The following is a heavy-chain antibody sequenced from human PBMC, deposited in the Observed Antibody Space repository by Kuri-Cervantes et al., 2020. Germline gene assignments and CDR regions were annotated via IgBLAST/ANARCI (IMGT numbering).Heavy chain of an antibody. CDR2: IYYSGST. V-gene: IGHV4-30-4*01. CDR3: ARLGRFTAMVWVHDDAFDI. D-gene: IGHD5-18*01. CDR1: GGSTSSGDYY. Sequence: LSPSCTLSGGSTSSGDYYWSWIRQPPGKGLEWIGYIYYSGSTYYNPSLKSRVTISVDTSKNQFSLKLSSVTAADTAVYYCARLGRFTAMVWVHDDAFDIWGQGTMVTVSS. J-gene: IGHJ3*02.